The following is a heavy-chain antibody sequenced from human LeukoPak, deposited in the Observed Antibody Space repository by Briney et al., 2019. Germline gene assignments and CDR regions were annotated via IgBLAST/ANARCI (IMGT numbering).Heavy chain of an antibody. CDR2: IAYDGSKK. Sequence: GGSLRLSCAPSGFNLRTYGMHWVRQAPGKGLEWVAFIAYDGSKKWYGGSVQGRFTVSRDNSENTLDLQMNSLRAEDTAVYYCAREPWGAKGAAWGMDVWGQGTTVAVSS. D-gene: IGHD1-26*01. V-gene: IGHV3-30*02. J-gene: IGHJ6*02. CDR3: AREPWGAKGAAWGMDV. CDR1: GFNLRTYG.